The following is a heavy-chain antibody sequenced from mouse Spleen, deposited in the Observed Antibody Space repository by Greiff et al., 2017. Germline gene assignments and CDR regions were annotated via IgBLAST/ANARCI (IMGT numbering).Heavy chain of an antibody. V-gene: IGHV1-82*01. D-gene: IGHD2-4*01. CDR2: IYPGDGDT. Sequence: QVQLQQSGPELVKPGASVKISCKASGYEFSRSWMNWVKQRPGKGLEWIGRIYPGDGDTNYNGKFKGKATLTADKSSSTVFMEISSLTSEDSAVYYCARSDYDDAMDYWGQGTSVTVSS. CDR1: GYEFSRSW. CDR3: ARSDYDDAMDY. J-gene: IGHJ4*01.